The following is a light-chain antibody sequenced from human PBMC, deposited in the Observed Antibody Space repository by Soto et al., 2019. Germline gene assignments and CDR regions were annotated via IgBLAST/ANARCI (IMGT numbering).Light chain of an antibody. CDR1: SSDVGNYNL. CDR3: CSYAGDSYV. V-gene: IGLV2-23*02. Sequence: QSALTQPASVSGSPGQSITISCTGTSSDVGNYNLVSWYQQHPSKAPKLMIYDVSKRPSGVSNRFSGSKSGNTASLTISGLQADDEADYYCCSYAGDSYVFGTGTKLTVL. CDR2: DVS. J-gene: IGLJ1*01.